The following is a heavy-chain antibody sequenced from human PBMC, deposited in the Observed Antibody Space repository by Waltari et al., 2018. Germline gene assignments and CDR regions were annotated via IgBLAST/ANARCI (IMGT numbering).Heavy chain of an antibody. Sequence: QVQLVQSGVEVRKPGASVKVSCKASGYTFSNYGIAWVRQAPGQGLEWMGWVRGYEGDTKNAREFEGRLTVTTDTSTNTAHMELRSLRSDDTAVYYCARLYDASAYYNTYLDPWGQGALVTISS. D-gene: IGHD3-22*01. CDR3: ARLYDASAYYNTYLDP. V-gene: IGHV1-18*01. CDR2: VRGYEGDT. J-gene: IGHJ5*02. CDR1: GYTFSNYG.